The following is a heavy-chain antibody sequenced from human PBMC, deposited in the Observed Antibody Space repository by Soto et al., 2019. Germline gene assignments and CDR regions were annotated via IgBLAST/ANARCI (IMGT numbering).Heavy chain of an antibody. CDR2: MNPNSGNT. V-gene: IGHV1-8*01. D-gene: IGHD1-7*01. J-gene: IGHJ5*02. CDR3: ARGFGTPTGTTFWFDP. Sequence: ASVKVSCKASGYTFTSYDINWVRQATGQGLEWMGWMNPNSGNTGYAQKFQGRVTMTRNTSISTAYMELSSLRSEDTAVYYCARGFGTPTGTTFWFDPWGQGTLVTVSS. CDR1: GYTFTSYD.